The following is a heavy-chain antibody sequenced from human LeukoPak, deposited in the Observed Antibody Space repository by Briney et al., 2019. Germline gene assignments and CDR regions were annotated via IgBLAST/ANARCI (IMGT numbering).Heavy chain of an antibody. CDR1: GFTFSSYA. V-gene: IGHV3-23*01. D-gene: IGHD5-24*01. Sequence: GGSLRLSCAASGFTFSSYAMNWVRQAPGKGLEWVSIIFGTGDTTYYADSVKGRFTVSRDNSKNTLYLQMNDLRPEDTAKYYCAKSGYNRFDYWGQGTLVTVSS. CDR3: AKSGYNRFDY. CDR2: IFGTGDTT. J-gene: IGHJ4*02.